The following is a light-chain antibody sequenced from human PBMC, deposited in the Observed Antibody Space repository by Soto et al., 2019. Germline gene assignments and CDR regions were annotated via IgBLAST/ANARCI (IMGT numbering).Light chain of an antibody. J-gene: IGKJ1*01. CDR2: AAS. V-gene: IGKV1-39*01. CDR1: QNIDHH. CDR3: QQNYSTPWT. Sequence: DIQMTQSPSSLSASVGDRVTITCRASQNIDHHLNWYQHKPGRAPRLLMDAASSMQSGVPSRFSGSGSGTEFALIINSLQPEDFATYYCQQNYSTPWTFGQGTKVEVK.